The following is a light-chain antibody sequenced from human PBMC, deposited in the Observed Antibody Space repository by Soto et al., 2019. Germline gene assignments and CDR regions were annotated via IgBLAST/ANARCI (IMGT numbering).Light chain of an antibody. CDR1: QSVGTK. J-gene: IGKJ1*01. CDR3: QQYGSSLAA. CDR2: GAS. Sequence: EIVLTQSPGTLSLSPGERATLSCRASQSVGTKLAWYRQTPGQAPRLLIYGASTRATDTPARFSGSGAGTDFTLTISRVEPADFAFYYCQQYGSSLAAFGQGTKVE. V-gene: IGKV3-20*01.